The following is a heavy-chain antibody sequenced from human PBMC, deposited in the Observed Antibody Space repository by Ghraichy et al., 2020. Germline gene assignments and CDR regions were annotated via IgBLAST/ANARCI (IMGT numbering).Heavy chain of an antibody. CDR1: GGSFNNFY. V-gene: IGHV4-59*08. D-gene: IGHD4-17*01. CDR2: INHRGNT. Sequence: SETLSLTCTVSGGSFNNFYWNWIRQPPGKELEWIADINHRGNTNYNPSLKSRVTISVDTSKNQFSLKLSSVTAADTAVYYCARRGDYARACLDYWGQGILVTVSS. J-gene: IGHJ4*02. CDR3: ARRGDYARACLDY.